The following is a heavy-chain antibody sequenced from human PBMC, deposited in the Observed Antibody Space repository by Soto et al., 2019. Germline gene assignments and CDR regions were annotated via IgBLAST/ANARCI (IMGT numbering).Heavy chain of an antibody. V-gene: IGHV3-21*01. J-gene: IGHJ5*02. Sequence: GGSLRLSCAASGFTFSSYSMNWVRQASGKGLEWVSSISSSSSYIYYADSVKGRFTISRDNARNSLSLQMNSLRAEDTAVYYCERVVAPANNWFDPWGQGT. CDR3: ERVVAPANNWFDP. D-gene: IGHD2-21*01. CDR1: GFTFSSYS. CDR2: ISSSSSYI.